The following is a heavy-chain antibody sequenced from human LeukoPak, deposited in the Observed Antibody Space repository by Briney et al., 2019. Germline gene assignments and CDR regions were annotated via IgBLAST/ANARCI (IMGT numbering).Heavy chain of an antibody. CDR2: ISAYNGNT. V-gene: IGHV1-18*01. CDR1: GYTFTIYG. J-gene: IGHJ4*02. D-gene: IGHD3-22*01. CDR3: ARPRGYDSSGYYPYYFDY. Sequence: ASVKVSRKASGYTFTIYGISWVRQAPGQGLEWMGWISAYNGNTNYAQKLQGRVTMTTDTSTSTAYMELRSLRSDDTAVYYCARPRGYDSSGYYPYYFDYWGQGTLVTVSS.